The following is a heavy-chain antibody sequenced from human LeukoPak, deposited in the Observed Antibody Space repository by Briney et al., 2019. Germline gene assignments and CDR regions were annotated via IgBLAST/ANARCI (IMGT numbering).Heavy chain of an antibody. CDR1: GFTFSGYE. CDR2: ISSSSRTI. J-gene: IGHJ3*02. CDR3: AKGYSYGLNDAFHI. V-gene: IGHV3-48*03. Sequence: PGRSLRLSCAASGFTFSGYEMNWVRQAPGKGLEWVSFISSSSRTILYADSVKGRFTISRDNAKNSLYLQMNSLTAEGMALYYCAKGYSYGLNDAFHIWGQGTMVTVSS. D-gene: IGHD5-18*01.